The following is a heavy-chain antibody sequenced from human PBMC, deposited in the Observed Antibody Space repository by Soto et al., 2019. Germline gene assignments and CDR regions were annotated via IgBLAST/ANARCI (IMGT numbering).Heavy chain of an antibody. Sequence: EVQLLDSGGGLVQPGGSLRLSCAASGFTFSGYALTWVRQAPGKGLEWVSAISGGGDATFYADSVKGRFTISRDNSKNPLYLQMNTLRAEDTAVYYCARKVSGSTGRPDLWYFDLWCRGTLVTVSS. CDR1: GFTFSGYA. CDR2: ISGGGDAT. J-gene: IGHJ2*01. D-gene: IGHD3-10*01. CDR3: ARKVSGSTGRPDLWYFDL. V-gene: IGHV3-23*01.